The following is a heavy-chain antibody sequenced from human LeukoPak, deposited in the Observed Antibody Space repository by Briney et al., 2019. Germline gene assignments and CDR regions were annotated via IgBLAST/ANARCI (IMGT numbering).Heavy chain of an antibody. CDR1: GFTFSSYW. CDR3: ARAPSEIGGYCPEYFRH. V-gene: IGHV3-74*01. D-gene: IGHD2-21*01. CDR2: IKSDGST. Sequence: PGGSLRLSCAASGFTFSSYWMHWVRQAPGKGLVWVSRIKSDGSTNYADSVKGRFTISRDNAKNIVSLQMNSLRAEDTGVYYCARAPSEIGGYCPEYFRHWGQGTLVTVSS. J-gene: IGHJ1*01.